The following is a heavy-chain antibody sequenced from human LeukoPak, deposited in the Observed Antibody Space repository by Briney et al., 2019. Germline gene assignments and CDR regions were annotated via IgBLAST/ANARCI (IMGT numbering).Heavy chain of an antibody. CDR3: ATLDCSGGSCYREVDY. CDR2: ISGSGHDI. J-gene: IGHJ4*02. D-gene: IGHD2-15*01. CDR1: GFTFSDSY. V-gene: IGHV3-11*04. Sequence: GGSLRLSCAASGFTFSDSYMTWVRQAPGKGVEWVAYISGSGHDINYSESAKGRFTFSRDNAKNSLYLQMNSLRAEDTAVYYCATLDCSGGSCYREVDYWGQGTLVTVSS.